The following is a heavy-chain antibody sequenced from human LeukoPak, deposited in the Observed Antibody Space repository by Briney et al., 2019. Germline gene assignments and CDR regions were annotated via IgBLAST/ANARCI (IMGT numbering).Heavy chain of an antibody. D-gene: IGHD3-10*02. CDR3: AELGITMIGGV. V-gene: IGHV3-48*03. CDR1: GFTLSRYE. Sequence: PGGSLRLSCAASGFTLSRYEMNWVRQAPGKGLEWVSYISSSGSTIYYADSVKGRFTISRDNAKNSLYLQMNSLRAEDTAVYYCAELGITMIGGVWGKGTTVTISS. CDR2: ISSSGSTI. J-gene: IGHJ6*04.